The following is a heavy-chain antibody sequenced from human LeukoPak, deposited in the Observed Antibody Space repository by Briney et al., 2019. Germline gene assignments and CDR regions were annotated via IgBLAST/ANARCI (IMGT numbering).Heavy chain of an antibody. CDR3: ARGWGASTYSSSWYIPDY. J-gene: IGHJ4*02. D-gene: IGHD6-13*01. V-gene: IGHV4-34*01. Sequence: SETLSLTCAVYGGSFSGCYWSWIRQPPGKGLEWIGEINHSGSTNYNPSLKSRVTISVDTSKNQFSLKLSSVTAADTAVYYCARGWGASTYSSSWYIPDYWGQGTLVTVSS. CDR2: INHSGST. CDR1: GGSFSGCY.